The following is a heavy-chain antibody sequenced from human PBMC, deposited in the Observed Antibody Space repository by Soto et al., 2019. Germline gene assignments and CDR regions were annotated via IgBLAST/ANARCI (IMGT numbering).Heavy chain of an antibody. CDR2: TRNKANSYTT. J-gene: IGHJ6*03. D-gene: IGHD2-15*01. Sequence: GGSLRLSCAASGFTFSDHYMDWVRQAPGKGLEWVGRTRNKANSYTTEYAASVKGRFTISRDDSKNSLYLQMNSLKTEDTAVYYCARGLYCSGGSCQDYYYYYYMDVWGKGTTVTVSS. CDR1: GFTFSDHY. CDR3: ARGLYCSGGSCQDYYYYYYMDV. V-gene: IGHV3-72*01.